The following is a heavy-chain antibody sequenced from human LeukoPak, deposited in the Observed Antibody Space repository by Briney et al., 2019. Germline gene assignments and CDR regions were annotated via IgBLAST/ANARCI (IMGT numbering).Heavy chain of an antibody. CDR1: GGSISSYY. J-gene: IGHJ6*03. CDR2: IYYSGST. Sequence: SETLSLTCTVSGGSISSYYWSWIRQPPGKGLEWIGYIYYSGSTNYNPSPKSRVSISADTSKNQLSLKLSSVTAADTAVYYCARCMGPAMYYYYYMDVWGKGTTVTVSS. V-gene: IGHV4-59*01. D-gene: IGHD2-8*01. CDR3: ARCMGPAMYYYYYMDV.